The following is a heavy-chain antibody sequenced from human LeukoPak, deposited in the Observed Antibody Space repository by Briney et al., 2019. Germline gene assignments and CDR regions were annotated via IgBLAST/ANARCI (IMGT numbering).Heavy chain of an antibody. CDR2: IIPIFGTA. CDR3: ARDRHSYGSGSYYPRYYYYMDV. V-gene: IGHV1-69*05. Sequence: SVKVSCKASGGTFSSYAISWVRQAPGQGLEWMGGIIPIFGTANYAQKFQGRVTITTDESTSTAYMELSSLRSEDTAVYYCARDRHSYGSGSYYPRYYYYMDVWGKGTTVTVSS. D-gene: IGHD3-10*01. J-gene: IGHJ6*03. CDR1: GGTFSSYA.